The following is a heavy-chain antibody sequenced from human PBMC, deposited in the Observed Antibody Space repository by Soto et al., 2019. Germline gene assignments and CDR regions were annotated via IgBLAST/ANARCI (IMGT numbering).Heavy chain of an antibody. Sequence: QVQLVQSGAEVKKPGASVKVSCKASGYTFTSYDINWVRQATGQGLEWMGWMNPNSGNTGYAQKFQGRVTMTRNTSLSTAYMELSSLRSEETAVYYCALKGLERRPPVGFDPWGQGTLVTVSS. J-gene: IGHJ5*02. D-gene: IGHD1-1*01. CDR1: GYTFTSYD. V-gene: IGHV1-8*01. CDR2: MNPNSGNT. CDR3: ALKGLERRPPVGFDP.